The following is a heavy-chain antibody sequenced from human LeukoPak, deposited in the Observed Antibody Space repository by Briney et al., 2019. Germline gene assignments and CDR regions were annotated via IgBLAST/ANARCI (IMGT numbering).Heavy chain of an antibody. CDR3: ARAMGWYSSSWHYFDY. CDR2: IYYSGST. V-gene: IGHV4-59*01. J-gene: IGHJ4*02. Sequence: PSETLSLTCTVSGGSISSYYWSWIRQPPGKGLEWFGYIYYSGSTNYNPSLKSRVTISVDTSKNQFSLKLSSVTAADTAVYYCARAMGWYSSSWHYFDYWGQGTLVTVSS. CDR1: GGSISSYY. D-gene: IGHD6-13*01.